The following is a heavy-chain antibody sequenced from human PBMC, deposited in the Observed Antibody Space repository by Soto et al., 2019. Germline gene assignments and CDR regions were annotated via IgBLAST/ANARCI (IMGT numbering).Heavy chain of an antibody. CDR3: ASDSYYGSGSYAFDI. Sequence: ASVKVSCKASGYTFTSYGISWVRQAPGQGLEWMGWISAYNGNTNYAQKLQGRVTMTTDTSTSTAYMELRSLRSDDTAVYYCASDSYYGSGSYAFDIWGQGTMVTVSS. CDR1: GYTFTSYG. CDR2: ISAYNGNT. V-gene: IGHV1-18*01. D-gene: IGHD3-10*01. J-gene: IGHJ3*02.